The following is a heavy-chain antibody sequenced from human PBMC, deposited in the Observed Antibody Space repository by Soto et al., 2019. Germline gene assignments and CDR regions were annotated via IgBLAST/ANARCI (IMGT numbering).Heavy chain of an antibody. CDR2: MNPNSGNT. CDR3: ARTPSSVLLWFGELLNFDY. J-gene: IGHJ4*02. V-gene: IGHV1-8*01. CDR1: GYTFTSYD. D-gene: IGHD3-10*01. Sequence: ASVKVSCKASGYTFTSYDINWARQATGQGLEWMGWMNPNSGNTGYAQKFQGRVTMTRNTSISTAYMELSSLRSEDTAVYYCARTPSSVLLWFGELLNFDYWGKGTLVTVSS.